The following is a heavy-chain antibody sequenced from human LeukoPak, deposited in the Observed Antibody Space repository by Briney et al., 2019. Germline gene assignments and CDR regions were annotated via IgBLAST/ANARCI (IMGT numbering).Heavy chain of an antibody. V-gene: IGHV3-33*01. Sequence: GGSLRLSCAASGFTFSSYGMHWVRQAPGNGLEWVAVIWYDGSNKYYADSVKGRFTISRDNSKNTLYLQMNSLRAEDTAVYYCARVRIAAAGCYYYAMDVWGQGTTVTVSS. CDR1: GFTFSSYG. CDR2: IWYDGSNK. CDR3: ARVRIAAAGCYYYAMDV. D-gene: IGHD6-13*01. J-gene: IGHJ6*02.